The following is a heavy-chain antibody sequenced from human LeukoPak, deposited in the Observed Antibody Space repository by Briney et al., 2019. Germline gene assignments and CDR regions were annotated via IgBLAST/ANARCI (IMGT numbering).Heavy chain of an antibody. J-gene: IGHJ3*01. CDR1: GYTFTTFG. D-gene: IGHD2-2*01. CDR3: TRGRLPADAFDV. Sequence: ASVKVSCKASGYTFTTFGFTWVRQAPGQGLEWLGWTSTYNSNINYAQKFQDRLTLTTDTSTNTAYMELSSLRFDDTAKYYCTRGRLPADAFDVWGQGTLVTVSS. CDR2: TSTYNSNI. V-gene: IGHV1-18*01.